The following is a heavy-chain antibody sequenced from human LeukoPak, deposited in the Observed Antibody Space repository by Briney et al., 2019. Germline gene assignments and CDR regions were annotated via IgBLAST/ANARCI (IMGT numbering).Heavy chain of an antibody. D-gene: IGHD2/OR15-2a*01. CDR3: ARREYGLFDY. V-gene: IGHV4-59*08. J-gene: IGHJ4*02. Sequence: SETLPLTCTVSGGSISSYYWSWIRQPPGKGLEWIGYIYYSGSTNYNPSLKSRVTISVDTSKNQFSLKLSSVTAADTAVYYCARREYGLFDYWGQGTLVTVSS. CDR1: GGSISSYY. CDR2: IYYSGST.